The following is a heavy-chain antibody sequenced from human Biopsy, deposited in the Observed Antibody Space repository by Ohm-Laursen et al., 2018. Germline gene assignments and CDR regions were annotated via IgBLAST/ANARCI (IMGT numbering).Heavy chain of an antibody. Sequence: TLSLTCSVSGGSINIDLNYWSWIRQHPGKGLEWIGYIYHTGTTFYNPSLESQATISIDTSKNQFSLKMTSVTDADTAVYYCARATVETASFDFWGQGTLVIISS. CDR2: IYHTGTT. V-gene: IGHV4-31*01. J-gene: IGHJ4*02. CDR3: ARATVETASFDF. CDR1: GGSINIDLNY. D-gene: IGHD5-18*01.